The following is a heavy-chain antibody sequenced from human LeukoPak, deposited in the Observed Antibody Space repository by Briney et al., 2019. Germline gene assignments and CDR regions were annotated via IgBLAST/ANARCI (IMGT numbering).Heavy chain of an antibody. V-gene: IGHV1-18*01. CDR2: ISTYNGNT. CDR1: GYTFTNYG. CDR3: ATGLEFNI. Sequence: ASVTVSCKASGYTFTNYGISWVRQAPGQGPEWMGWISTYNGNTNYAQKLQERVTITTDTYKSTAYMELRRLRSDETGLYYCATGLEFNIWGQGTMVTVSS. J-gene: IGHJ3*02. D-gene: IGHD3-3*01.